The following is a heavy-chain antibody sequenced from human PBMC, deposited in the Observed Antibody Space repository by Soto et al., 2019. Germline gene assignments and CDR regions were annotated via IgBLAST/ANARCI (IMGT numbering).Heavy chain of an antibody. CDR2: INHSGST. D-gene: IGHD6-13*01. CDR1: GGSFSGYY. Sequence: QVQLQQWGAGLLKPSETLSLTCAVYGGSFSGYYWSWIRQPPGKGLEWIGEINHSGSTNYNPSLKSRVTLSVDTSNNHFSLKLSSVTAADTAVYYCASYSSSSGWFDPWGQGTLVTVSS. CDR3: ASYSSSSGWFDP. J-gene: IGHJ5*02. V-gene: IGHV4-34*01.